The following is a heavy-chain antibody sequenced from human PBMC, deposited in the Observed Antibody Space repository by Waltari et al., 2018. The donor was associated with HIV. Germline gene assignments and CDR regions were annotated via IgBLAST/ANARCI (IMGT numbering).Heavy chain of an antibody. Sequence: QVQLQESGPGLVKPSETLSLICTVSGFSISSGYYWAWVRQPPGKGLEWIGTVYHTGSAYYKPALKSRATISVDTSENQFSLKLNSVTAADTAVYYCARDYRGSDYWGQGTLVTVSS. D-gene: IGHD3-10*01. CDR3: ARDYRGSDY. CDR1: GFSISSGYY. CDR2: VYHTGSA. V-gene: IGHV4-38-2*02. J-gene: IGHJ4*02.